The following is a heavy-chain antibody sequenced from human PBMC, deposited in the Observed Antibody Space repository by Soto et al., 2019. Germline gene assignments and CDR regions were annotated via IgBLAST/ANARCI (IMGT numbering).Heavy chain of an antibody. CDR2: SYYSGSN. CDR1: GGSISSGGYY. CDR3: AARRYEVRGVKDDY. J-gene: IGHJ4*02. V-gene: IGHV4-31*03. Sequence: QVQLQESGPGLVKPSQTLSLTCTVSGGSISSGGYYWSWIRQHPGKGLEWIGYSYYSGSNYYNPSLKGRVTISVDTYKNQFALKVSSVTAAYTTVYYCAARRYEVRGVKDDYWGQGTLVTVSS. D-gene: IGHD3-10*01.